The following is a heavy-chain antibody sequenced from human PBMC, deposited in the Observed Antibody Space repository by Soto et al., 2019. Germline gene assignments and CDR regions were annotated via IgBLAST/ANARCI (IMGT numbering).Heavy chain of an antibody. CDR1: VFTFSGYC. D-gene: IGHD7-27*01. CDR2: INSDGSST. Sequence: PGGSMRLSFAAAVFTFSGYCMNWVRQAPGKGLVWVSRINSDGSSTFYADSVKGRFTISRDNAKNTLYLQMNSLRAEDTAVYYCASSLLTPFDYWGRGTLVTVSS. CDR3: ASSLLTPFDY. J-gene: IGHJ4*02. V-gene: IGHV3-74*01.